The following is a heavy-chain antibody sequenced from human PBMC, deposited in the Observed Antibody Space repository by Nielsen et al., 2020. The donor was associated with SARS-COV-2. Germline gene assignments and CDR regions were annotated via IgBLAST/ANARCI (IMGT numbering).Heavy chain of an antibody. J-gene: IGHJ4*02. CDR2: INHSGST. CDR3: ARSEGFGEDY. D-gene: IGHD3-10*01. Sequence: SETLSLTCAVYGGSFSGYYWSWIRQPPGKGLEWIGEINHSGSTNYNPSLKSRVTISVDTSKNQFSLKLSSVTAADTAVYYCARSEGFGEDYWGQGTLVTVSS. CDR1: GGSFSGYY. V-gene: IGHV4-34*01.